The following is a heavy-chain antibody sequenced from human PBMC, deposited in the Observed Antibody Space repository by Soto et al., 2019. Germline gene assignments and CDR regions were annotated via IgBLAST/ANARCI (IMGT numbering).Heavy chain of an antibody. V-gene: IGHV1-18*01. CDR3: ARVVPGAEAWFGP. CDR1: GYTFSNYG. Sequence: GASLKVSCKTSGYTFSNYGITCVRQAPGQPLEWLGWISLYSDGTNYAQKFQGRVSMTTDTSTTTAYMELRSLRSDDTAVYYCARVVPGAEAWFGPWGQGTLVTVSS. D-gene: IGHD2-2*01. CDR2: ISLYSDGT. J-gene: IGHJ5*02.